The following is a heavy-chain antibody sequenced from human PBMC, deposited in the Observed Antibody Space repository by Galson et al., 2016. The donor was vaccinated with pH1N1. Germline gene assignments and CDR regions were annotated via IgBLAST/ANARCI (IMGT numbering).Heavy chain of an antibody. Sequence: QSGAEVKKPGESLKISCKGSGYSLTTDWIGWVRQMPGKGLEWMGIIYPRDSHTKYSPSFQGQVTISADKSISTVYLQWSSLKASDTAIYYCTTHTHSYANWYFDYWGQGTLVTVSS. V-gene: IGHV5-51*01. J-gene: IGHJ4*02. CDR3: TTHTHSYANWYFDY. CDR1: GYSLTTDW. D-gene: IGHD5-18*01. CDR2: IYPRDSHT.